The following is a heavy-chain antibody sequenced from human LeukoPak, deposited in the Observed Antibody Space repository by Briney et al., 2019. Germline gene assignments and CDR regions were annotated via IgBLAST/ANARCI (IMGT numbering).Heavy chain of an antibody. CDR3: ARDGGDGYNTYYFDY. CDR1: GYSISSGYY. V-gene: IGHV4-38-2*02. Sequence: SETLSLTCTVSGYSISSGYYWGWIRQPPGKGLEWIGSIYHSGSTYYNPSLKSRVTISVDTSKNQFSLKLSSVTAADTAVYYCARDGGDGYNTYYFDYWGQGTLVTVSS. D-gene: IGHD5-24*01. CDR2: IYHSGST. J-gene: IGHJ4*02.